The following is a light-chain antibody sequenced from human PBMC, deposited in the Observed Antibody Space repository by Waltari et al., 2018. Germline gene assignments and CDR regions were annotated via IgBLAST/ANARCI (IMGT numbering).Light chain of an antibody. CDR2: KNV. CDR1: ALSSKW. CDR3: QSRDSTTLFV. Sequence: SYELTQPPSLSVSPGQTARITCSGDALSSKWPFWYKQKPGRSPILLIYKNVERPSEIPARFSGSHSGTTVTLTISGVQAEDEADYYCQSRDSTTLFVFGAGTKLTVL. J-gene: IGLJ2*01. V-gene: IGLV3-25*03.